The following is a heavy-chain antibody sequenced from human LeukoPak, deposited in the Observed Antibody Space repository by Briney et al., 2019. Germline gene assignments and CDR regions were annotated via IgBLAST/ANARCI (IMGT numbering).Heavy chain of an antibody. CDR1: GGSISSYY. D-gene: IGHD6-19*01. CDR2: IYTSGST. Sequence: PSETLSLTCTVSGGSISSYYWSWIRQPAGKGLEWIGRIYTSGSTNYNPSLKSRVTMSVDTSKNQSSLKLSPVPAAKTAGYYCARSPAVARDAFDIWGEGTMVTVSS. V-gene: IGHV4-4*07. CDR3: ARSPAVARDAFDI. J-gene: IGHJ3*02.